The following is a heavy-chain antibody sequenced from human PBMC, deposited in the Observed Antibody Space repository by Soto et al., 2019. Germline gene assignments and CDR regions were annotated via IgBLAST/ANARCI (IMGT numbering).Heavy chain of an antibody. V-gene: IGHV3-21*01. Sequence: EVQLVESGGGLVKPGGSLRLSCAASGFTFSSYSMNWVRQAPGKVLEWVSSISSSSSYIYYADSVKGRFTISRDNTKNSLYLQMNSLRAEETAVYYCARGYHYYDSSGYDKWDAFDIWGPGTMVTVSS. CDR2: ISSSSSYI. CDR3: ARGYHYYDSSGYDKWDAFDI. J-gene: IGHJ3*02. D-gene: IGHD3-22*01. CDR1: GFTFSSYS.